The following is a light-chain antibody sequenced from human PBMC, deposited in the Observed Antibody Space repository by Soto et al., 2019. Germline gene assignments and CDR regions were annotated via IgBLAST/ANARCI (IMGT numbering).Light chain of an antibody. CDR1: QSLLHSNGYNY. Sequence: EIVMTQSPLSLPVTPGEPASISCRSSQSLLHSNGYNYLDWYLQKPGQSPQLLIYLGSNRASGVPDRFSGSGSGTDFTLKISRVEAGDVGVYYCMQPLRIPLTFGGGTTVEIK. CDR3: MQPLRIPLT. CDR2: LGS. J-gene: IGKJ4*01. V-gene: IGKV2-28*01.